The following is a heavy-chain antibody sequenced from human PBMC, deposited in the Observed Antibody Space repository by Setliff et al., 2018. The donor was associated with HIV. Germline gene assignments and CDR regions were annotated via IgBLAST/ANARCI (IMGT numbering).Heavy chain of an antibody. D-gene: IGHD6-13*01. CDR1: GYTFTNYG. J-gene: IGHJ6*03. CDR2: ISTSNGNT. CDR3: ARESMRQLVLSNYYYFMDV. Sequence: ASVKVSCKASGYTFTNYGINWVRQAPGQGLEWMGWISTSNGNTDYAQNLQGRVTMTTDTSTSTAYMELRSLRSDDTAVYYCARESMRQLVLSNYYYFMDVWGKWTTGTVSS. V-gene: IGHV1-18*01.